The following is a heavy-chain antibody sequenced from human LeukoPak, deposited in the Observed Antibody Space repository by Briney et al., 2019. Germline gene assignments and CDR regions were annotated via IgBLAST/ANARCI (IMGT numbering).Heavy chain of an antibody. Sequence: SVKVSCKASGGTFSSYAISWVRQAPGQGLEWMGGIIPIFGTANYAQKFQGRVTITADESASTAYMELSSLRSEDTAVYYCARDLLLYDSSGDAFDIWGQGTMVTVSS. V-gene: IGHV1-69*01. D-gene: IGHD3-22*01. J-gene: IGHJ3*02. CDR1: GGTFSSYA. CDR3: ARDLLLYDSSGDAFDI. CDR2: IIPIFGTA.